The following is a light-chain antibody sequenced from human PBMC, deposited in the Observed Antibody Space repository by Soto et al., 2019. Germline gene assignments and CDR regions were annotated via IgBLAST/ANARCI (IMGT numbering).Light chain of an antibody. CDR2: LGS. V-gene: IGKV2-28*01. Sequence: IVMTLSPRSLPVTPGEPASISCRTSQSRLQSDGYNYLDWYLQKPGQAPQLLIYLGSSRASGVPDRFSGSGSGTDFTLKISRVEAEDVGVYYCMQALQTPITFGQGSRLEIK. CDR1: QSRLQSDGYNY. CDR3: MQALQTPIT. J-gene: IGKJ5*01.